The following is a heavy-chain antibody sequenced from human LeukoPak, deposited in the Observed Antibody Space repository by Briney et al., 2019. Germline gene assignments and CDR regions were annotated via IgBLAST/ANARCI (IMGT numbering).Heavy chain of an antibody. V-gene: IGHV4-30-2*01. J-gene: IGHJ5*02. D-gene: IGHD2-21*01. CDR2: IYHSGST. CDR1: GGSISSGGYS. CDR3: ARDVAQRFDP. Sequence: SETLSLTCAVSGGSISSGGYSWSWIRQPPGKGLEWIGYIYHSGSTYYNPSLKSRVTISVDRSKNQFSLKLSSVTAADTAVYYCARDVAQRFDPWGQGTLVTVSS.